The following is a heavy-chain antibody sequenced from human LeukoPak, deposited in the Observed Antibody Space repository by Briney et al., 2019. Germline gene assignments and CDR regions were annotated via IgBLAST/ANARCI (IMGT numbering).Heavy chain of an antibody. J-gene: IGHJ3*02. CDR3: AGELDAFDI. Sequence: GVSLRLSCAASGFTFSSYTMHWVRQAPGKGLEWVALVLHDGSNVHYADSVKGRFTISRDNSKNTLNLQMNSLRAEDTAVYYCAGELDAFDIWGQGTMVTVSS. CDR2: VLHDGSNV. CDR1: GFTFSSYT. V-gene: IGHV3-30-3*01.